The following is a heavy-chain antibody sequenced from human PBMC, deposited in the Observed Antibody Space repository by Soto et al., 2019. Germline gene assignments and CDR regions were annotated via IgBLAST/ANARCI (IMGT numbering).Heavy chain of an antibody. CDR3: ARAELYSYAPYYFDY. Sequence: KVSCKASGGTFSSYTISWVRQAPGQGLEWMGRIIPILGIANYAQKFQGRVTITADKSTSTAYMELSSLRSEDTAVYYCARAELYSYAPYYFDYWGQGTLVTVSS. CDR1: GGTFSSYT. V-gene: IGHV1-69*02. J-gene: IGHJ4*02. D-gene: IGHD5-18*01. CDR2: IIPILGIA.